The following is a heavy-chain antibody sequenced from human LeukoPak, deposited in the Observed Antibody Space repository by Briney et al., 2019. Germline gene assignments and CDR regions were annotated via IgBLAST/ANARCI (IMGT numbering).Heavy chain of an antibody. D-gene: IGHD3-10*01. V-gene: IGHV3-20*04. CDR1: GLTFHDYG. CDR2: INWNGDRT. J-gene: IGHJ4*02. CDR3: ARRDYYGSGSPDF. Sequence: GGSLRLSCAASGLTFHDYGMSWVRQSPGKGLEWVSGINWNGDRTGYADSVKGRFTISRDNAKKSLYLQMISLRAEDTALYYCARRDYYGSGSPDFWGQGTLVTVSS.